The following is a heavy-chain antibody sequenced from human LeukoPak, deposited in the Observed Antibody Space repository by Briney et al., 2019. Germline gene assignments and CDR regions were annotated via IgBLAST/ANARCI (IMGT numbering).Heavy chain of an antibody. Sequence: GGSLRLSCAASEFPFTTYEVNWVRQAPGKGLEWVAYISDSGSNTDYADSVKGRFTISRDNGKNSLYLQMTSLRAEDTAVYYYASGGSYFDSSGGNDAFDIWGQGTMVTVSS. D-gene: IGHD3-22*01. V-gene: IGHV3-48*03. CDR1: EFPFTTYE. J-gene: IGHJ3*02. CDR2: ISDSGSNT. CDR3: ASGGSYFDSSGGNDAFDI.